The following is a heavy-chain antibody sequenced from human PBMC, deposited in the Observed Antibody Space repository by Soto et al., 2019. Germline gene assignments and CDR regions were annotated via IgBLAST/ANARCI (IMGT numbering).Heavy chain of an antibody. CDR1: CFTFSNTG. J-gene: IGHJ4*02. CDR2: ISAYNGNT. CDR3: ARGIGLLWFGESPYYFDY. D-gene: IGHD3-10*01. V-gene: IGHV1-18*01. Sequence: AAGKVSWKASCFTFSNTGISWGRPAPGQRLEWMGWISAYNGNTNYAQKLQGRVTMTTDTSTSTAYMELRSLRSDDTAVYYCARGIGLLWFGESPYYFDYWGQGTLVTVSS.